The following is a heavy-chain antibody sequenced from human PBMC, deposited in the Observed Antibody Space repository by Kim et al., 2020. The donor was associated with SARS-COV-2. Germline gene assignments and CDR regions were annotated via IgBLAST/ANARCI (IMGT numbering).Heavy chain of an antibody. CDR1: GGSFSGYY. J-gene: IGHJ3*02. D-gene: IGHD3-3*01. Sequence: SETLSLTCAVYGGSFSGYYWSWIRQPPGKGLEWIGEINHIGSTNYNPSLKSRVTISVDTSKNQFSLKLSSVTAADTAVYYCAIFGAGDAFDIWGQGTMVTVSS. V-gene: IGHV4-34*01. CDR2: INHIGST. CDR3: AIFGAGDAFDI.